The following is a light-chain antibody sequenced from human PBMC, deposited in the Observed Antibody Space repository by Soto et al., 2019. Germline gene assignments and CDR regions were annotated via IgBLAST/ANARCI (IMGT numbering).Light chain of an antibody. V-gene: IGLV2-14*01. CDR3: SSYTSSSLFV. Sequence: QSVLTQPASVSGSPGQSITISCTGTSSDVGYSNYVSWYQQLPGKAPKLMIYDVSDRPSGVSNRFSGSKSGRTASLTISGLQAEGEADYYCSSYTSSSLFVFGTGTKVTVL. CDR1: SSDVGYSNY. CDR2: DVS. J-gene: IGLJ1*01.